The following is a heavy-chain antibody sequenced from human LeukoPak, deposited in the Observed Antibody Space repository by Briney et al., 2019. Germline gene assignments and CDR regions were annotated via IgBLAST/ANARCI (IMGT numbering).Heavy chain of an antibody. CDR3: AKDVGTSGNYSPSDY. Sequence: PGGSLRLSCPASGFTFGRHAMNWVRQAPGKGLGWVSAIRFSGESTYYADSVKGRFTISRDNSKNTLYLQMDSLRAEDTAVYYCAKDVGTSGNYSPSDYWGQGTLVTVFS. V-gene: IGHV3-23*01. D-gene: IGHD3-10*01. CDR2: IRFSGEST. CDR1: GFTFGRHA. J-gene: IGHJ4*02.